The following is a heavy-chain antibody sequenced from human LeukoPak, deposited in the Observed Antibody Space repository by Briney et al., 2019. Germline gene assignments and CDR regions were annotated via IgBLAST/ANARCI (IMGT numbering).Heavy chain of an antibody. CDR1: GFTVSSNY. J-gene: IGHJ4*02. D-gene: IGHD4-23*01. CDR3: ARGRPHGNDY. CDR2: IASDGSST. V-gene: IGHV3-74*01. Sequence: GGSLRLSCAASGFTVSSNYMIWVRQAPGKGLVWVSRIASDGSSTTYADSVKGRFSISRDNAKNTLYLQMNSLRVEDTAVYYCARGRPHGNDYWGQGTLVTVSS.